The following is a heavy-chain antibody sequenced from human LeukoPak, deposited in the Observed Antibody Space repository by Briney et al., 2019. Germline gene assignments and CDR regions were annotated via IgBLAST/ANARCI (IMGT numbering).Heavy chain of an antibody. CDR3: ARGVSYDYVWGSYRSQTFDY. J-gene: IGHJ4*02. V-gene: IGHV4-34*01. D-gene: IGHD3-16*02. CDR2: INHSGST. CDR1: GGSFSGCY. Sequence: PSETLSLTCAVYGGSFSGCYWSWIRQPPGKGLEWIGEINHSGSTNYNPSLKSRVTISVDTSKNQFSLKLSSVTAADTAVYYCARGVSYDYVWGSYRSQTFDYWGQGTLVTVSS.